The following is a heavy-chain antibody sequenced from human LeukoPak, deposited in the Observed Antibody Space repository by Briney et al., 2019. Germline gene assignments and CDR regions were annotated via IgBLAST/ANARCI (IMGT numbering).Heavy chain of an antibody. Sequence: SETLSLTCTVSGGSISSSSYYWGWIRQPPGKGLEWIGSIYYSGSTYYNPSLKSRVTISVDTSKNQFSLKLSSVTAADTAVYYCARVVYYYDSSGYYKYYSDYWGQGTLVTVSS. CDR3: ARVVYYYDSSGYYKYYSDY. V-gene: IGHV4-39*07. CDR2: IYYSGST. D-gene: IGHD3-22*01. CDR1: GGSISSSSYY. J-gene: IGHJ4*02.